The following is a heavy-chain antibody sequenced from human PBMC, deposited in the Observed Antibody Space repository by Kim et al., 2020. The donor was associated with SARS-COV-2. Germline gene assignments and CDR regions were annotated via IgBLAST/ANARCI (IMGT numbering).Heavy chain of an antibody. Sequence: SVKVSCKASGGTFTKYAFSWVRQAPGQGLECMGGIIPLFGAATYAQKFQGRLTIIADESTRTAYMELSSLRSEDTAMYYCAIGSFDSSGRKETFDIWGQGTMITISS. CDR2: IIPLFGAA. D-gene: IGHD3-22*01. CDR3: AIGSFDSSGRKETFDI. V-gene: IGHV1-69*13. CDR1: GGTFTKYA. J-gene: IGHJ3*02.